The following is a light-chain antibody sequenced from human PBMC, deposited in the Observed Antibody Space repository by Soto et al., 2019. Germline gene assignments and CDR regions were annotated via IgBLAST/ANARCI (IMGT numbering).Light chain of an antibody. CDR2: GAS. V-gene: IGKV3-15*01. Sequence: EVVMTQSPATVSVSPGEGVTLSCRASQTISNDLAWYQQKPGQAPRLLIYGASTRATGVPARFSGGGSGTEFTLTVISLQSEDNAFYYCQQINKWPPVTFGGGTKVEIK. CDR3: QQINKWPPVT. J-gene: IGKJ4*01. CDR1: QTISND.